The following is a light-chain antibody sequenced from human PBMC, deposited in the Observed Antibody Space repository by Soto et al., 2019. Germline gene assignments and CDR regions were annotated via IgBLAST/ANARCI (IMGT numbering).Light chain of an antibody. J-gene: IGKJ1*01. CDR2: GAS. CDR1: QSVSGN. Sequence: EIVRTQSPATLSVSPGESATLSCRASQSVSGNLAWYQQKPGQAPRLLIYGASTRAPGIPARFSGSGSGTEFTLTISSLQSEDFAIYYCQQYIDWPQTFGQGTKVDIK. V-gene: IGKV3-15*01. CDR3: QQYIDWPQT.